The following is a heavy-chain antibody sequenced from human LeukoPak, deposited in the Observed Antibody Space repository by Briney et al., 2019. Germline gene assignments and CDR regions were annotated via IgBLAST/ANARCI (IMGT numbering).Heavy chain of an antibody. J-gene: IGHJ4*02. CDR3: ARGAIAAAGIPAYQNSPYTPPDHYFDY. CDR1: GGSFSGYY. D-gene: IGHD6-13*01. V-gene: IGHV4-34*01. Sequence: SETLSRTCAVYGGSFSGYYWSWIRQPPGKGLEWIGEINHSRSTNYNPSLKSRVTISVDTSKNQFSLKLSSVTAADTAVYYCARGAIAAAGIPAYQNSPYTPPDHYFDYWGQGTLVTVSS. CDR2: INHSRST.